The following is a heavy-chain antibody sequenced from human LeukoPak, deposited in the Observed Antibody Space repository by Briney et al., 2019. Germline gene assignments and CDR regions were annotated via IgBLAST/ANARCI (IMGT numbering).Heavy chain of an antibody. V-gene: IGHV3-7*03. J-gene: IGHJ4*02. CDR3: AKTDPYALYYFDY. Sequence: GGSLRLSCAASGFTFSSYWMNWARQAPGKGLEWVASINHNGNVNYYVDSVKGRFTISRDNAKNTLYLQMNSLRAEDTAVYYCAKTDPYALYYFDYWGQGTLVTVSS. D-gene: IGHD2-8*01. CDR2: INHNGNVN. CDR1: GFTFSSYW.